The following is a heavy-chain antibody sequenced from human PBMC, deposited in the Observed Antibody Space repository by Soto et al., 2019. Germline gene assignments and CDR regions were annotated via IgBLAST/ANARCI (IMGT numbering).Heavy chain of an antibody. CDR2: IDPSDSYT. Sequence: GSLKISCKGSGYSFTSYWISWVRQMPGKGLEWMGRIDPSDSYTNYSPSFQGHVTISADKSISTAYLQWSSLKASDTAMYYCAGVLPAAIVDIWGQGTMVTVSS. D-gene: IGHD2-2*01. CDR3: AGVLPAAIVDI. J-gene: IGHJ3*02. V-gene: IGHV5-10-1*01. CDR1: GYSFTSYW.